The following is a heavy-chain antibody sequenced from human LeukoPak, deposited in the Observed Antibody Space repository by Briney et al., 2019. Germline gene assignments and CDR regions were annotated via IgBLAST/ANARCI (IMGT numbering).Heavy chain of an antibody. CDR3: AGEVWQQLATFDY. CDR2: IKQDGSEK. D-gene: IGHD6-13*01. Sequence: GGSLRLSCAASGFTFSSYWMSWVRQAPGKGLEWVANIKQDGSEKHYVDSVKGRFTISRDNAKNSLYLQMNSLRAEDTAVYYCAGEVWQQLATFDYWGQGTLVTVSS. V-gene: IGHV3-7*01. J-gene: IGHJ4*02. CDR1: GFTFSSYW.